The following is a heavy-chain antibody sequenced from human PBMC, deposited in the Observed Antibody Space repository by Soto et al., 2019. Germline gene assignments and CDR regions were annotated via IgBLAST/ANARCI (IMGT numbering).Heavy chain of an antibody. CDR3: ARDFGY. CDR1: GFTFSVYA. CDR2: ISGSDGSST. J-gene: IGHJ4*02. V-gene: IGHV3-23*01. Sequence: GSLRLSCAASGFTFSVYAMSWVRQAPGKGLECVSGISGSDGSSTYYADSVKGRFTISRDNAKNTLYLQMNSLRAEDTAVYYCARDFGYWGQGTLVTVSS.